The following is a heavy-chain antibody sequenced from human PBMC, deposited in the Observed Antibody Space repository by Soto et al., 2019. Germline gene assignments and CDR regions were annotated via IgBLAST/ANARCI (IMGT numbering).Heavy chain of an antibody. V-gene: IGHV3-48*01. CDR2: ISSSSSVI. J-gene: IGHJ6*03. D-gene: IGHD7-27*01. Sequence: EVQLVESGGGLVQPGGPLRLSCATSGFILIDCAMNWVRQAPGKGLEGVSYISSSSSVIDYADSVKGRFTVSRDNARNSLYLQMNSLRAEDTAVYYCARDLSWGSNWYYYMDVWGKGTTVTVSS. CDR3: ARDLSWGSNWYYYMDV. CDR1: GFILIDCA.